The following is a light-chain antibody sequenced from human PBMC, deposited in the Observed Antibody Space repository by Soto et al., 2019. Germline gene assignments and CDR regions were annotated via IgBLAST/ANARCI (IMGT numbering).Light chain of an antibody. CDR1: QGISSA. CDR2: DAS. CDR3: QQFNSYPFT. V-gene: IGKV1-13*02. Sequence: AIPLTQSPSSLSASVGDRVTITCRASQGISSALAWYQQKPGKAPKLLIYDASSLESGVPSRFSGSGSGTDFTLTICSLQPEDFATYYCQQFNSYPFTFGPGTKVDIK. J-gene: IGKJ3*01.